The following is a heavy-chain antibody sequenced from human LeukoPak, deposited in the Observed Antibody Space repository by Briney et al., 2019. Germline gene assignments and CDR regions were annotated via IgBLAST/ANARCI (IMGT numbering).Heavy chain of an antibody. CDR3: ARGAPLEEGIAAAGTGDY. V-gene: IGHV4-34*01. CDR1: GGSFSGYY. J-gene: IGHJ4*02. D-gene: IGHD6-13*01. CDR2: INHSGST. Sequence: PSETLSLTCAVYGGSFSGYYWSWIRQPPGKGLEWIGEINHSGSTNYNPSLKSRVTIPVDTSKNQFSLKLSSVTAADTAVYYCARGAPLEEGIAAAGTGDYWGQGTLVTVSS.